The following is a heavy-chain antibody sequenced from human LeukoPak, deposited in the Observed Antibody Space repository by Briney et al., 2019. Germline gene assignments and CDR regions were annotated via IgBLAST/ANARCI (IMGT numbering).Heavy chain of an antibody. J-gene: IGHJ4*02. CDR2: IYYSGST. CDR1: GFTFSSYA. CDR3: ARRSAAGNYFDY. D-gene: IGHD6-13*01. V-gene: IGHV4-59*01. Sequence: GSLRLSCVASGFTFSSYAMSWIRQPPGKGLEWIGYIYYSGSTNYNPSLKSRVTISVDTSKNQFSLKLSSVTAADTAVYYCARRSAAGNYFDYWGQGTLVTVSS.